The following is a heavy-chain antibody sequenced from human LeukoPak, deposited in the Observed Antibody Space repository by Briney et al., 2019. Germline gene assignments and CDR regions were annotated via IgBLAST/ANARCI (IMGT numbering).Heavy chain of an antibody. D-gene: IGHD3-16*01. CDR1: RGSFTTYS. CDR3: ARDLTLTVAFDI. V-gene: IGHV4-4*07. J-gene: IGHJ3*02. Sequence: SETLSLTCTVSRGSFTTYSWSWIRQPAGKGLEWIGRLSGSGDTNFNPSLKTRVTMSADESKNQFSLHLRSVAAADTAVYFCARDLTLTVAFDIWGQGTVVAVSS. CDR2: LSGSGDT.